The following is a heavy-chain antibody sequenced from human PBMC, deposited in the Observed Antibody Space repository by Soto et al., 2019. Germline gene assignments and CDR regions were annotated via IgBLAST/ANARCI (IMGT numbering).Heavy chain of an antibody. Sequence: PSETLSLTCTVSGGSINSGDYYWSWIRQPPGKGLEWIGNLYYTGSTYYNPSLKSRVTISVDTSKKQFSLMVTSVTAADTAVYYCARYRYSDSLKEYYSDYWGQGTLVTVSS. CDR3: ARYRYSDSLKEYYSDY. CDR1: GGSINSGDYY. CDR2: LYYTGST. D-gene: IGHD3-22*01. V-gene: IGHV4-30-4*01. J-gene: IGHJ4*02.